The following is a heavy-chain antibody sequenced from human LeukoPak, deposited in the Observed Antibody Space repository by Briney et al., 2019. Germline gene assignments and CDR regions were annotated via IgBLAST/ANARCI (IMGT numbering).Heavy chain of an antibody. CDR1: GFTVSSNY. Sequence: GGSLRLSCAASGFTVSSNYMSWVRQAPGKGLEWVSVIYSGGSTYYADSVKGRFTISRDNSKNTLYLQMNSLRAEDTAVYYCAQGGDYYDSSGYVFDYWGQGTLVTVSS. CDR2: IYSGGST. J-gene: IGHJ4*02. CDR3: AQGGDYYDSSGYVFDY. V-gene: IGHV3-66*01. D-gene: IGHD3-22*01.